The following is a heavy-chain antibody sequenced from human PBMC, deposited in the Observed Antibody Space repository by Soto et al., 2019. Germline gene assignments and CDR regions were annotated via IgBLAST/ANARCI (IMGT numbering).Heavy chain of an antibody. D-gene: IGHD2-21*02. Sequence: EVQLVESGGGLVQPGRSLRLSCAASGFTFEVHGMHWVRQAPGKGLQWVAGINWNSGRVGYADSVKGRFTISRDNAKNSLYLQMNSLRAEDTALYYCAKDRAAYGDSADYWGQGTVVTVSS. V-gene: IGHV3-9*01. J-gene: IGHJ4*02. CDR1: GFTFEVHG. CDR2: INWNSGRV. CDR3: AKDRAAYGDSADY.